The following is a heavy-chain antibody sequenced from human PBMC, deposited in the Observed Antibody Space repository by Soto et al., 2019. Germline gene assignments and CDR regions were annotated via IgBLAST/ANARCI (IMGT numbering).Heavy chain of an antibody. V-gene: IGHV3-7*01. CDR3: ARAYGSGSLSGY. Sequence: EVQLVESGGGLVQPGGSLRLSGAASGFTFSSYWMSWVRQAPGKGLEWVANIKQDGSEKYNVDFVKGRFTISRDNAKNPLSLQMNSLRVEDTAVYYCARAYGSGSLSGYWGQGTLVTVSS. J-gene: IGHJ4*02. CDR2: IKQDGSEK. D-gene: IGHD3-10*01. CDR1: GFTFSSYW.